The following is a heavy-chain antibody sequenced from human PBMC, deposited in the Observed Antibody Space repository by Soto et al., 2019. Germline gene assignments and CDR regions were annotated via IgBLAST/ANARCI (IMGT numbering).Heavy chain of an antibody. V-gene: IGHV3-23*01. CDR1: GFTFSSYA. Sequence: GGSLRLSCAASGFTFSSYAMSWVRQAPGKGLEWVSAISGSGGSTYYADSVKGRFTISRDNSKNTLYMQMNSLRAEDTAVYYCAKVKGYCSSTSCPGQVDPWGQGTLVTVSS. CDR2: ISGSGGST. J-gene: IGHJ5*02. D-gene: IGHD2-2*01. CDR3: AKVKGYCSSTSCPGQVDP.